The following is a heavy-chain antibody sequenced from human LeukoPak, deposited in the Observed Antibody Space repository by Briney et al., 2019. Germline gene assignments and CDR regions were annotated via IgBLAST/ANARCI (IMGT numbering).Heavy chain of an antibody. CDR2: IKQDGSEK. V-gene: IGHV3-7*01. J-gene: IGHJ3*02. CDR3: ASVSYGGNDAFDI. D-gene: IGHD4-23*01. Sequence: GGSLRLSCVVSGFTYSSYWMSWVRQAPGKGLEWVANIKQDGSEKYYVDSVKGRFTISRDNAKNSLYLQMNSLRAEDTAVYYCASVSYGGNDAFDIWGQGTMVTVSS. CDR1: GFTYSSYW.